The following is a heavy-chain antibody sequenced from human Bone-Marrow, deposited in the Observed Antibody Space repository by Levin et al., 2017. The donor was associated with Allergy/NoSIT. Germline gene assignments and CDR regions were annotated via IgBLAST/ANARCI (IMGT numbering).Heavy chain of an antibody. J-gene: IGHJ4*02. CDR1: GFTFSNYA. V-gene: IGHV3-23*01. Sequence: GESLKISCAASGFTFSNYAMSWVRQAPGKGLEWVSGISGSGDSTYDGDSVKGRFTISRDNSKNTLYLQMNSLRAEDTAIYYCAKDRDFYGSGSLGNWGQGTLVTVSS. D-gene: IGHD3-10*01. CDR3: AKDRDFYGSGSLGN. CDR2: ISGSGDST.